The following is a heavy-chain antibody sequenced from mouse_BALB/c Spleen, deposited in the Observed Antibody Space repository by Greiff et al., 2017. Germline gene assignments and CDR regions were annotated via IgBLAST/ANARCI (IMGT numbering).Heavy chain of an antibody. D-gene: IGHD4-1*01. Sequence: VQLQQSGPELVKPGASVKMSCKASGYTFTSYVMHWVKQKPGQGLEWIGYINPYNDGTKYNEKFKGKATLTSDKSSSTAYMELSSLTSEDSAVYYCAVTGSYWYLDVWGAGTTVTVSS. J-gene: IGHJ1*01. CDR1: GYTFTSYV. CDR3: AVTGSYWYLDV. CDR2: INPYNDGT. V-gene: IGHV1-14*01.